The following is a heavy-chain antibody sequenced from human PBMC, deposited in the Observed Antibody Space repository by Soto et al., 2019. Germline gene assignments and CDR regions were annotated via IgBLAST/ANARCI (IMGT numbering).Heavy chain of an antibody. V-gene: IGHV1-69*01. D-gene: IGHD1-26*01. Sequence: QVQMVQSGAEVKKLGSSVTVSCKASGGSFSPYAIHWVRQAPGRRLEWMGAIIHGIGSANYAQKFQGRLTITAYVSASTGYMEMSSLTSEDTAIYFCANVVEWGKKDDYWGQGTLVTVSS. CDR2: IIHGIGSA. CDR3: ANVVEWGKKDDY. CDR1: GGSFSPYA. J-gene: IGHJ4*02.